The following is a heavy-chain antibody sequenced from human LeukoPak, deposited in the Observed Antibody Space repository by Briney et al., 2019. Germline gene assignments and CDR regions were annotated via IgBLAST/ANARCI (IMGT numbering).Heavy chain of an antibody. J-gene: IGHJ3*02. V-gene: IGHV1-2*02. CDR3: ATRAARYDALDI. D-gene: IGHD6-6*01. Sequence: ASVKLSCTASGDTFTDYYMHWVRQAPGQGLEWMGWISPNGGGTNYAQKFQGRVTMTRDTSISTAYMELSRLRSDDTAVYYCATRAARYDALDIWGQGTMVTVSS. CDR2: ISPNGGGT. CDR1: GDTFTDYY.